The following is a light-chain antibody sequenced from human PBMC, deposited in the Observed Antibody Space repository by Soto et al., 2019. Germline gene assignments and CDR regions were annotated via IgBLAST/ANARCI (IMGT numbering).Light chain of an antibody. Sequence: QLVLTQPASVSGSPGQSITISCTGTSSDVGGYNYVSWYQQHPGKAPKLMIYEVSNRPSGVSNRFPGSKSGNTASLTISGLQAEDEADYYCSSYTSSSTLVVFGGGTKLTVL. V-gene: IGLV2-14*01. CDR3: SSYTSSSTLVV. CDR2: EVS. CDR1: SSDVGGYNY. J-gene: IGLJ2*01.